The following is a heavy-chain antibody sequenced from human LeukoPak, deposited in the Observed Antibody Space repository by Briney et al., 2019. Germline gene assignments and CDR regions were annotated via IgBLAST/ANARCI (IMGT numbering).Heavy chain of an antibody. J-gene: IGHJ3*02. CDR1: GYLYTSYW. D-gene: IGHD5-12*01. CDR2: IYPGDSDT. Sequence: GESLKISCKSSGYLYTSYWIGWVRQMPGKGLEWMGIIYPGDSDTRYSRSFQGQVTISADKSLRTAYLQWRSLKASDTAMYYCARPGLGKATGGFDIWGLGTMVTVSS. V-gene: IGHV5-51*01. CDR3: ARPGLGKATGGFDI.